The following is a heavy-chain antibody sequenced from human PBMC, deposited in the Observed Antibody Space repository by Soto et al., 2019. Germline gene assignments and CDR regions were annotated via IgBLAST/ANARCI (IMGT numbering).Heavy chain of an antibody. V-gene: IGHV3-30-3*01. J-gene: IGHJ4*02. CDR2: ISYDGSNK. CDR3: ARDGMEMATMLIDY. CDR1: GFTFSSYA. D-gene: IGHD3-16*01. Sequence: ESGGGVVQPGRSLRLSCAASGFTFSSYAMHWVRQAPGKGLEWVAVISYDGSNKYYADSVKGRFTISRDNSKNTLYLQMNSLRAEDTAVYYCARDGMEMATMLIDYWGQGTLVTVSS.